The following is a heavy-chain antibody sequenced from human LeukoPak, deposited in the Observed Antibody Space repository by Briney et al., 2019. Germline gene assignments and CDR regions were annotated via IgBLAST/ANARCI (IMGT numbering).Heavy chain of an antibody. CDR3: AKGPLRGTAAAIDY. J-gene: IGHJ4*02. Sequence: GGSLRLSCAASGFTFSSYSMNWVRQAPGKGLEWVAVISYDGRNKHYPDSVKGRFTISRDISTDTLWLQMDSLRTEDTAVYYCAKGPLRGTAAAIDYWGQGTLVTVSS. V-gene: IGHV3-30*18. CDR1: GFTFSSYS. D-gene: IGHD2-2*01. CDR2: ISYDGRNK.